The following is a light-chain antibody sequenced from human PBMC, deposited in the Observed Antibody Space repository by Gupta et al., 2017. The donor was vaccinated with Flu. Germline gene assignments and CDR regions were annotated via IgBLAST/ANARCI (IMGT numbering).Light chain of an antibody. J-gene: IGKJ2*01. CDR1: QSVSSSY. CDR3: QQYGSSPMYT. Sequence: IVLTQPPGTLSLSPGERATLSCRASQSVSSSYLAWYQQKPGQAPRLLIYGASSRAAGIPDGFSGSGSGTDFTLTISRLEPEDFAVYYCQQYGSSPMYTFGQGTKLEIK. V-gene: IGKV3-20*01. CDR2: GAS.